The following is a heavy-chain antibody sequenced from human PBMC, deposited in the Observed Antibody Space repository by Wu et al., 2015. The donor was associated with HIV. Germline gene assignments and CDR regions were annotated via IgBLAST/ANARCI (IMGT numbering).Heavy chain of an antibody. CDR2: IRPDSGAT. CDR3: AGGVYSGPGLDY. V-gene: IGHV1-2*02. J-gene: IGHJ4*02. Sequence: QVQLVQSGAEVTKPGASVRVSCQTSGYTFTAHYIHWVRQAPGQGLEWMGWIRPDSGATNYAERFEDRVTMTRDASISTAYMELNRLRSDDTAVYYCAGGVYSGPGLDYWGQGTLVTVSS. CDR1: GYTFTAHY. D-gene: IGHD1-26*01.